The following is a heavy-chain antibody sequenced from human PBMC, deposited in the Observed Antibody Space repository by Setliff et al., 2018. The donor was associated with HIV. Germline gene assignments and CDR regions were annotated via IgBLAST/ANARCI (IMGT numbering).Heavy chain of an antibody. D-gene: IGHD3-9*01. V-gene: IGHV4-39*01. CDR1: GGSISSSSYY. Sequence: SETLSLTCTVSGGSISSSSYYWGWIRQPPGKGLEWIGSIYYSGSTSYNPSLKSRVTISVDTSKNQFTLKLSSVTAADTAVYYCARRGAYYDILTGYRSHYFDYWGQGTLVTVSS. CDR2: IYYSGST. CDR3: ARRGAYYDILTGYRSHYFDY. J-gene: IGHJ4*02.